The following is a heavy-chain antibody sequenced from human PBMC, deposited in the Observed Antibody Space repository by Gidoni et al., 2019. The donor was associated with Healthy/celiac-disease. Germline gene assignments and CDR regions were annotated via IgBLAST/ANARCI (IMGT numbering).Heavy chain of an antibody. D-gene: IGHD1-26*01. CDR1: GFTFRSYW. V-gene: IGHV3-7*01. Sequence: EVQLVESGGGLVQPGGSLRLSCAASGFTFRSYWMSWVRQAPGTGLEWVANIKQDGREKYYVDSVKGRFTISRDNAKNSLYLQMNSLRAEDTAVYYCARDRGIVGAAILKGLWYFDLWGRGTLVTVSS. J-gene: IGHJ2*01. CDR2: IKQDGREK. CDR3: ARDRGIVGAAILKGLWYFDL.